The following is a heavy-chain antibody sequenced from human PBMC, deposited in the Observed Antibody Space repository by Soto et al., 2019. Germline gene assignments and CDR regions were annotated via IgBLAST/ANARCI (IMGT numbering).Heavy chain of an antibody. CDR1: GYTFTSYG. D-gene: IGHD6-13*01. V-gene: IGHV1-18*01. CDR2: ISAYNGNT. J-gene: IGHJ5*02. Sequence: ASAKVSCKASGYTFTSYGISWVRQAPGQGLEWMGWISAYNGNTNYAQKLQGRVTMTTDTSTSTAYMELRSLRSDDTAVYYCARLSSSWSWFDPWGQGTLVTVSS. CDR3: ARLSSSWSWFDP.